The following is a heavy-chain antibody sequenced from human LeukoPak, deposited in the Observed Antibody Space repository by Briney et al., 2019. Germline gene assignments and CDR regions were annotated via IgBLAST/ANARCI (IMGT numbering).Heavy chain of an antibody. V-gene: IGHV4-34*01. J-gene: IGHJ6*03. CDR2: INHSGST. Sequence: GSLRLSCAASGFTLSSYWMTWVRQPPGKGLEWIGEINHSGSTNYNPSLKSRVTISVDTSKNQFSLKLSSVTAADTAVYYCARGGIHIVATPYYYYMDVWGKGTTVTVSS. D-gene: IGHD5-12*01. CDR1: GFTLSSYW. CDR3: ARGGIHIVATPYYYYMDV.